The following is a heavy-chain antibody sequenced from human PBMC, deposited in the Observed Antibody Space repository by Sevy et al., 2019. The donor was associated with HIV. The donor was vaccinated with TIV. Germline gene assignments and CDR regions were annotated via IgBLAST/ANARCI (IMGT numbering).Heavy chain of an antibody. CDR1: GYTLTELS. D-gene: IGHD2-2*01. J-gene: IGHJ6*02. CDR3: ATTATLRYCSSTSCPYV. Sequence: ASVKVSCKVSGYTLTELSMHWVRQAPGKGLEWMGGFDPEDGETIYAQKFQGRVTMTEDTSTDTAYMELSSLRSEDTAVYYCATTATLRYCSSTSCPYVWGQGTTVIVSS. V-gene: IGHV1-24*01. CDR2: FDPEDGET.